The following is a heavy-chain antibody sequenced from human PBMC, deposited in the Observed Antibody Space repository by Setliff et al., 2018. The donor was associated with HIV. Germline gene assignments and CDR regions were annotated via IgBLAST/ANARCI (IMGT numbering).Heavy chain of an antibody. CDR1: GFNFGDYG. J-gene: IGHJ6*03. Sequence: GGSLRLSCAASGFNFGDYGMNWVRQAPGKGLEWVSGINWNGANSGYADSVKGRFTISRDNAKNSLYLQMNSLRAEDTAVYYCASGGFGGVIPTNPYYYYYMDVWGKGTTVTVSS. V-gene: IGHV3-20*04. D-gene: IGHD3-16*02. CDR2: INWNGANS. CDR3: ASGGFGGVIPTNPYYYYYMDV.